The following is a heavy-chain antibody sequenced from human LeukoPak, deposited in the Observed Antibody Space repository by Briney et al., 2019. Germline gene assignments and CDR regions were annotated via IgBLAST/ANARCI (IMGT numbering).Heavy chain of an antibody. CDR2: INPNSGGT. CDR1: GYTFTGYY. V-gene: IGHV1-2*04. Sequence: ASVKVSCKASGYTFTGYYMHWVRQAPGQGREWMGWINPNSGGTNYAQKCQGWVTMTRHTSISTAYMELSRLRSDDTAVYYCARDTSLGAFDIWGQGTMVTVSS. J-gene: IGHJ3*02. CDR3: ARDTSLGAFDI.